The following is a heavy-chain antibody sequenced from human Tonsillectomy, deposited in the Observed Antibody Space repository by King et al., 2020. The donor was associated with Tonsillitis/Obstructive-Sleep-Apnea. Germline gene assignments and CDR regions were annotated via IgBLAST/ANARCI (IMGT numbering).Heavy chain of an antibody. D-gene: IGHD6-13*01. V-gene: IGHV3-23*04. CDR1: GFTFSSYA. J-gene: IGHJ5*02. Sequence: VQLVESGGGLVQPGGSLRLSCAASGFTFSSYAMSWVRQAPGKGLEWVSAISGSGGSTYYADSVKGRFTISRDNSKNTLYLQMNSLRAEDTAVYYCAKLPSQYSSGWYGGDYWFDPWGQGTLVTVSS. CDR2: ISGSGGST. CDR3: AKLPSQYSSGWYGGDYWFDP.